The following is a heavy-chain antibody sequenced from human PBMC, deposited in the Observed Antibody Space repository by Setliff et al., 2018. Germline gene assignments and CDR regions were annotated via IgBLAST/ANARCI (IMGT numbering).Heavy chain of an antibody. CDR3: ARETIAARGDFDY. CDR1: GGSISSHY. CDR2: IYYSGST. Sequence: KPSETLSLTCTVSGGSISSHYWSWIRQPPGKGLEWIGNIYYSGSTNYNPSLKSRVTISVDTSKKQFSLKLSSVTAADTAVYYCARETIAARGDFDYWGQGTLVTVSS. J-gene: IGHJ4*02. D-gene: IGHD6-6*01. V-gene: IGHV4-59*11.